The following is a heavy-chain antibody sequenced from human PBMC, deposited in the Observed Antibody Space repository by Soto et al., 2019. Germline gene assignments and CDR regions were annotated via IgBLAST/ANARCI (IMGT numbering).Heavy chain of an antibody. V-gene: IGHV1-69*01. CDR1: GSPLSSYS. J-gene: IGHJ5*01. Sequence: QVQLVQSGAKVKRPGSSVRVSCKAYGSPLSSYSISWVRQAPGQGLEWMGGIIPIYGSPNYAKNFQGRVTISADEYTNTAYMEVSSLRFDDTAVFYCARAGRASADSWFDSWGQGTLVTVSS. D-gene: IGHD2-2*01. CDR3: ARAGRASADSWFDS. CDR2: IIPIYGSP.